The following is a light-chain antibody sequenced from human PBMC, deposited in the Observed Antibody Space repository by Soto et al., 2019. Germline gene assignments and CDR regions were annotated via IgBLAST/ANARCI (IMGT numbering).Light chain of an antibody. CDR3: QQYNNWPPGT. CDR1: QSVSSN. Sequence: IVMTHSPATLSVSQGKSDTLPCSASQSVSSNLAWYQQKPGQAPRLLIYGASTRATGIPARFSGSGSGTEFTLTISSLQSEDFAVYYCQQYNNWPPGTFGQGTKVDIK. J-gene: IGKJ1*01. V-gene: IGKV3-15*01. CDR2: GAS.